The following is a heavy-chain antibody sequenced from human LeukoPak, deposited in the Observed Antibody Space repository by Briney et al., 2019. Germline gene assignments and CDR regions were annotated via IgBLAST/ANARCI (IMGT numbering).Heavy chain of an antibody. CDR2: IIPIFGTA. D-gene: IGHD2-2*01. J-gene: IGHJ3*02. CDR1: GGTFSSYA. Sequence: GSSVKVSCKASGGTFSSYAISWVRQAPGQGLEWMGGIIPIFGTANYAQKFQGRVTITADESTSTAYMELSSLRSEDTTVYYCARVSPATDAFDIWGQGTMVTVSS. V-gene: IGHV1-69*01. CDR3: ARVSPATDAFDI.